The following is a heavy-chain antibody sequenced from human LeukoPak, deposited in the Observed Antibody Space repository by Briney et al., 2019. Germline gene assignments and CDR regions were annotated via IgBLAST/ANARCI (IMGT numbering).Heavy chain of an antibody. CDR3: ILVETDNFYFDC. V-gene: IGHV3-66*01. CDR1: GFTASNNN. CDR2: IYSTDST. J-gene: IGHJ4*02. D-gene: IGHD2-21*02. Sequence: GGPLRPSCAASGFTASNNNTSGVGQAQGKGLEWVSIIYSTDSTYYADSVKGRFTISRDNSKNTLYLQMNSLRAEDTAVYYCILVETDNFYFDCWGQGTLVTVSS.